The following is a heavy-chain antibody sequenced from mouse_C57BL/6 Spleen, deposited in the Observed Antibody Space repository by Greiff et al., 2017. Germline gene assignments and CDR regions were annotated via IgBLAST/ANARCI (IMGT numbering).Heavy chain of an antibody. D-gene: IGHD2-1*01. CDR3: ASYGTYYFDY. CDR2: IDPSDSYT. V-gene: IGHV1-69*01. Sequence: QVQLQQPGAELVMPGASVKLSCKASGYTFTSYWMHWVKQRPGQGLEWIGEIDPSDSYTNYNQKFKGKSTLTVDKSSSSAYMQLSSLTSADSAVYYCASYGTYYFDYWGQGTTLTVSS. J-gene: IGHJ2*01. CDR1: GYTFTSYW.